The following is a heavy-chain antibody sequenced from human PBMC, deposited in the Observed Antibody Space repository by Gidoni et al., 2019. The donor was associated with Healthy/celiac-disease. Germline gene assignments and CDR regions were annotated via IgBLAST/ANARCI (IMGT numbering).Heavy chain of an antibody. D-gene: IGHD3-16*02. V-gene: IGHV3-48*01. J-gene: IGHJ4*02. CDR1: GFTFSSYS. CDR2: ISSSSSTI. CDR3: ARVGYYDYVWGSYRYNPDY. Sequence: EVQLVESGGGLVQPGGSLRLSCAASGFTFSSYSMNWVRQAPGKGLEWVSYISSSSSTIYYADSVKGRFTISRDNAKNSLYLQMNSLRAEDTAVYYCARVGYYDYVWGSYRYNPDYWGQGTLVTVSS.